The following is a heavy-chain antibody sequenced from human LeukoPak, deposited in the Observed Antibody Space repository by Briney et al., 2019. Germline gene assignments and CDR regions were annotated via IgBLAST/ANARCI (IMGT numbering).Heavy chain of an antibody. J-gene: IGHJ4*02. V-gene: IGHV3-20*04. Sequence: PGGSLRLSCAAYGFRFDDYGMTWVRQAPGKGLEWVSDINWTGASTGYADSAKGRFTISRDNAKNSLYLQMNSLRADDTALYYCARGSRGTPGQWGQGTLVTVSS. CDR1: GFRFDDYG. CDR2: INWTGAST. D-gene: IGHD3-16*01. CDR3: ARGSRGTPGQ.